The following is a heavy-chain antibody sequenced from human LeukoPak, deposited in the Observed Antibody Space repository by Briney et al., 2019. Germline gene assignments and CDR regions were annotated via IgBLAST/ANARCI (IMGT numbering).Heavy chain of an antibody. CDR3: ARREESYDSSGYVFDY. V-gene: IGHV4-39*01. CDR1: GGSISSSSYY. J-gene: IGHJ4*02. CDR2: IYYSGST. Sequence: SETLSLTCTVSGGSISSSSYYWGWIRQPPGKGLEWIGSIYYSGSTYYNPSLKSRVTISVDTSKDQFSLKLSSVTAADTAVYYCARREESYDSSGYVFDYWGQGTLVTVSS. D-gene: IGHD3-22*01.